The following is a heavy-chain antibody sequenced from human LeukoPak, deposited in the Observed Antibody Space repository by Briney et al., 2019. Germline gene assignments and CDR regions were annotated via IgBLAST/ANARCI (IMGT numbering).Heavy chain of an antibody. CDR1: GFTFSNYG. Sequence: GGSLRLSCAASGFTFSNYGMHWVRQAPGKGLEWLAIMWYDGSIKYYADSAKGRFTISRDKSKNTVFLQMNSLRAEDTAVYYCARGRDGYNYYYYYYMDVWGKGTTVTVSS. CDR3: ARGRDGYNYYYYYYMDV. V-gene: IGHV3-33*02. J-gene: IGHJ6*03. D-gene: IGHD5-24*01. CDR2: MWYDGSIK.